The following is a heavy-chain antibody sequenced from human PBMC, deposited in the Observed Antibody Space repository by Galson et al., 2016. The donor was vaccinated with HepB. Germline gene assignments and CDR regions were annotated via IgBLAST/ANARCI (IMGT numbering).Heavy chain of an antibody. CDR3: ARVEGLGSNWYRAPHFDS. CDR1: GFTFTNYG. D-gene: IGHD6-13*01. J-gene: IGHJ4*02. CDR2: ISNDGSKR. V-gene: IGHV3-30*03. Sequence: SLRLSCAASGFTFTNYGMNWLRQAPGEGLEWVAYISNDGSKRYFADSVKGRFTISRDNSKNTLFLHMSSLRAEDTAVYYCARVEGLGSNWYRAPHFDSWGQGTLVTVSS.